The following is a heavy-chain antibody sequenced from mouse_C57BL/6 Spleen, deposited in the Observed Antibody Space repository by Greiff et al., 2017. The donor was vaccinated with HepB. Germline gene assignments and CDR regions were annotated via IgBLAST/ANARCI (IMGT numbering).Heavy chain of an antibody. D-gene: IGHD2-5*01. CDR2: IDPSDSYT. J-gene: IGHJ2*01. Sequence: VQLQQSGAELVMPGASVKLSCKASGYTFTSYWMHWVKQRPGQGLEWIGEIDPSDSYTNYNQKFKGKSTLTVDKSSSTAYMQLSSLTSEDSAVYYCARWGSNLYYFDYWGQGTTLTVSS. CDR3: ARWGSNLYYFDY. CDR1: GYTFTSYW. V-gene: IGHV1-69*01.